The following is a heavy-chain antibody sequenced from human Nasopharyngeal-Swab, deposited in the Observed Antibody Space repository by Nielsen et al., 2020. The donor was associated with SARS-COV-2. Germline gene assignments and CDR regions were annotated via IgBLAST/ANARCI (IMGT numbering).Heavy chain of an antibody. V-gene: IGHV3-23*01. CDR2: ISGSGGST. J-gene: IGHJ4*02. CDR1: GFTFSSYA. Sequence: ETLSLTCAASGFTFSSYAMSWVRQAPGKGLEWVSAISGSGGSTYYADSVKGRFTISRDNSKNTLYLQMNSLRAEDTAVYYCAKTLSRIAGPPNYFDYWGQGTLVTVSS. D-gene: IGHD6-6*01. CDR3: AKTLSRIAGPPNYFDY.